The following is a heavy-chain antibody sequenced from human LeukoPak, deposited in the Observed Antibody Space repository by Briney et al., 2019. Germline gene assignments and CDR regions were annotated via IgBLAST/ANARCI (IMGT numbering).Heavy chain of an antibody. CDR1: GGSISSYY. D-gene: IGHD2-21*01. CDR3: ASLRHYSSAFDI. V-gene: IGHV4-59*01. Sequence: SETLSLTCTVSGGSISSYYWSWIRQPPGKGLEWIGYIYYSGSTNYNPSLKSRVTISVDTSKNQFSLKLSSVTAADTAVYYCASLRHYSSAFDIWGQGTMVTVSS. CDR2: IYYSGST. J-gene: IGHJ3*02.